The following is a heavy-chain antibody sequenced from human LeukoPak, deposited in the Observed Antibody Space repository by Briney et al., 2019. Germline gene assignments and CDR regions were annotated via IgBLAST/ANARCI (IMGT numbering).Heavy chain of an antibody. D-gene: IGHD6-19*01. V-gene: IGHV3-43*01. Sequence: PGGSLRLSCAASGFTFDDYTMRWVRQAPGKGLEWVSLISWDGGSTYYADSVKGRFTISRDNSKNSLYLQMNSLRTEDTALYYCAKDIGYSSGWHASYGMDVWGQGTTVTVSS. J-gene: IGHJ6*02. CDR3: AKDIGYSSGWHASYGMDV. CDR2: ISWDGGST. CDR1: GFTFDDYT.